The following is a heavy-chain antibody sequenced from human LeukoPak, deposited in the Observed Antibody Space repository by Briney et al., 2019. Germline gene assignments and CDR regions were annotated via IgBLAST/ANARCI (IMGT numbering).Heavy chain of an antibody. CDR2: IIPIFGTA. V-gene: IGHV1-69*13. J-gene: IGHJ6*03. CDR1: GGTFSSYA. CDR3: ARPHSYYYYTDD. Sequence: GASVKVSCKASGGTFSSYAISWVRQAPGQGLEWMGGIIPIFGTANYAQKFQGRVTITADESTSTAYMELSSLRSEDTPVYYCARPHSYYYYTDDLLKGTTVTVSS.